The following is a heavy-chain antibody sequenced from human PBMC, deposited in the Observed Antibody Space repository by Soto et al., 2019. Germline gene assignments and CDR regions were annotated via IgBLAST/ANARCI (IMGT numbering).Heavy chain of an antibody. CDR1: GFSFSSYS. J-gene: IGHJ4*02. CDR2: IISSSRHI. V-gene: IGHV3-21*01. Sequence: GGSLRLSCAASGFSFSSYSMNWVRQAPGKGLEWLSFIISSSRHIYYADSVKGRFTISRNNARNSLFLQMNSLRAEDTAVYYCARGHDYFDNSLNLDYWGPGTLVTVSS. CDR3: ARGHDYFDNSLNLDY. D-gene: IGHD3-22*01.